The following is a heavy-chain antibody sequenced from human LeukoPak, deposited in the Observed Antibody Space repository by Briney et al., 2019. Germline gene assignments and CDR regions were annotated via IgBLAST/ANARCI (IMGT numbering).Heavy chain of an antibody. J-gene: IGHJ5*02. CDR1: GGTFSSYA. D-gene: IGHD6-13*01. V-gene: IGHV1-69*05. Sequence: SVKVSCKASGGTFSSYAISWVRQAPGQGLEWMGGIIPIFGTANYAQKFQGRVTITTDESTSTAYMELSSLRSEDTAVYYCARDHWAGQQLPPNWFDPWGQGTLVTVSS. CDR3: ARDHWAGQQLPPNWFDP. CDR2: IIPIFGTA.